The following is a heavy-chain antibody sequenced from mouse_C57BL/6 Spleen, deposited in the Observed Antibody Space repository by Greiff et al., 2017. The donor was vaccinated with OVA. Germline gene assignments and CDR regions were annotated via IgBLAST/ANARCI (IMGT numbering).Heavy chain of an antibody. CDR1: GYTFTSYW. V-gene: IGHV1-52*01. Sequence: QVQLQQPGAELVRPGSSVKLSCKASGYTFTSYWMHWVKQRPIQGLEWIGNIDPSDSETHYNQKFKDKATLTVDKSSSTAYMQLSSLPSEDSAVYYGARERGRDYYAMDYWGQGTSGTVSS. CDR3: ARERGRDYYAMDY. CDR2: IDPSDSET. D-gene: IGHD1-1*01. J-gene: IGHJ4*01.